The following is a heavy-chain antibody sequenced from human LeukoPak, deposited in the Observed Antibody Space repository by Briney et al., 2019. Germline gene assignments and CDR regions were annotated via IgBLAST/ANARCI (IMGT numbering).Heavy chain of an antibody. CDR3: KRVETGRGGGWVPFDH. J-gene: IGHJ4*02. D-gene: IGHD5-24*01. Sequence: GGSLRLSCAASGFTFSSYAMSWVRQAPGKGLEWVSAISGSGGSTYYADSVKGRFTISRDNSKNTAYLQMNSLRTEDTAVYYCKRVETGRGGGWVPFDHWGQGTLVTVSS. CDR2: ISGSGGST. CDR1: GFTFSSYA. V-gene: IGHV3-23*01.